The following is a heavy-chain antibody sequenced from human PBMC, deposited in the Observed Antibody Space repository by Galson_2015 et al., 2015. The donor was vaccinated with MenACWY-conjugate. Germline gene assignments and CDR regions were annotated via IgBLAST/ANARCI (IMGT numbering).Heavy chain of an antibody. J-gene: IGHJ4*02. CDR3: ASNYNRGYSSGHLDF. CDR2: LNPGSGDT. CDR1: GYTSGYTFTLHL. D-gene: IGHD6-19*01. V-gene: IGHV1-3*01. Sequence: SVTVSCKASGYTSGYTFTLHLIHWVRQVPGQSLAWMGRLNPGSGDTKYSEMFPGRVPITRDTSASTAYMELSGRRAEDTAIYYCASNYNRGYSSGHLDFGGQGTLVTVSS.